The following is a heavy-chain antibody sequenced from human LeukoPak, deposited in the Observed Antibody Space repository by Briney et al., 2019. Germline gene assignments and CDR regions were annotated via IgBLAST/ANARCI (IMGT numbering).Heavy chain of an antibody. CDR3: ARDYGQQPYFDY. CDR1: GYTFSGYY. Sequence: ASVKVSCKASGYTFSGYYMHWVRQAPGQGLEWMGWINPNSGGTNYAQKFQGRVTMTRDTSISTAYMELSRLRSDDTAVYYCARDYGQQPYFDYWGQGTLVTVSS. CDR2: INPNSGGT. V-gene: IGHV1-2*02. J-gene: IGHJ4*02. D-gene: IGHD6-13*01.